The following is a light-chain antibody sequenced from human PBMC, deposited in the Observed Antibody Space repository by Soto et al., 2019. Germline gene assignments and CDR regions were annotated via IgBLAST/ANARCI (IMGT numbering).Light chain of an antibody. CDR2: GAS. Sequence: ILLTQSPSTLSLSPGESATLSCRASQSLSSSELAWYQQKYGQAPRLLIYGASNRATGIPDRFSGSGSGTDFTLNITRLEPEDFAVYYCQQYGRSPTFGQGTKLQIQ. J-gene: IGKJ2*01. CDR1: QSLSSSE. CDR3: QQYGRSPT. V-gene: IGKV3-20*01.